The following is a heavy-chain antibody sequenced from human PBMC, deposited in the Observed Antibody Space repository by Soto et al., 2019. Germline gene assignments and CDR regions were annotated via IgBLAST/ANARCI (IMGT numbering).Heavy chain of an antibody. D-gene: IGHD7-27*01. CDR2: IYYSGST. J-gene: IGHJ5*02. CDR3: ARGKLGIGGDGKLGNWFDP. CDR1: GGSISSGGYY. Sequence: QVQLQESGPGLVKPSQTLSLTCTVSGGSISSGGYYWSWIRQHPGKGLEWIGYIYYSGSTYYNPYLKSRVTISVDTSKNQFSLKLSSVTAADTAVYCCARGKLGIGGDGKLGNWFDPWGQGTLVTVSS. V-gene: IGHV4-31*03.